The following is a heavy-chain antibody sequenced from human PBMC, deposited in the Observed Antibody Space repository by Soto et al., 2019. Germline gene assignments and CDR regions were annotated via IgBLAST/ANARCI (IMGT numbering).Heavy chain of an antibody. V-gene: IGHV3-53*01. CDR2: IYAGGST. CDR3: VRKWFDF. J-gene: IGHJ5*01. CDR1: GFSVSDTF. Sequence: PGGSLRLSCAASGFSVSDTFMNWVRQAPGKGLEWVSVIYAGGSTSYADSVKGRFAISRDSSKNTLYLHMSSLRAEDTAVYYRVRKWFDFWGQGTLVTVSS.